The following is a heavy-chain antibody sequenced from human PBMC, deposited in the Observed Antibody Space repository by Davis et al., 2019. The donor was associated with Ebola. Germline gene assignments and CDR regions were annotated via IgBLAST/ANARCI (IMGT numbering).Heavy chain of an antibody. V-gene: IGHV3-23*01. J-gene: IGHJ4*02. D-gene: IGHD5-24*01. CDR3: AKEGGGYNSVFDY. CDR1: GFTFSTYA. Sequence: GGSLRLSCAASGFTFSTYAMTWVRQAPGKGLEWVSAISGSGGSTYYADSVKGRFTISRDNSKNTLYLQMNSLRAEDTAVYYCAKEGGGYNSVFDYWGQGTLVTVSS. CDR2: ISGSGGST.